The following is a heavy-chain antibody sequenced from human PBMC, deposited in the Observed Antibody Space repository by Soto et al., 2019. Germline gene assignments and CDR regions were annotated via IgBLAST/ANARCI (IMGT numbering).Heavy chain of an antibody. Sequence: QVQLVQSGAEVKKPGSSVNVSCKASGSTFSSFAFSWVRQAPGQGLEWMGDIIPIFGKTSYAQKFQGRVTMTADESTFTAYLELSSLTSDDTAVYYCARGDTHQLLRGWFDPWGQGTLVIVSS. CDR2: IIPIFGKT. CDR3: ARGDTHQLLRGWFDP. D-gene: IGHD2-2*01. J-gene: IGHJ5*02. V-gene: IGHV1-69*01. CDR1: GSTFSSFA.